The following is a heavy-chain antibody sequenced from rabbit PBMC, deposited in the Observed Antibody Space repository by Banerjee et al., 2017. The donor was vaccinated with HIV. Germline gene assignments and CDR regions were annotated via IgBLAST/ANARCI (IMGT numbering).Heavy chain of an antibody. CDR3: VRASYGYAAAGYWGL. Sequence: QEQLVESGGDLVKPGASLTLTCTASGFSFSSHYYICWVRQAPGKGLEWIACIYGGSSGTTAYASWAKGRFTISKTSSTTVTLQMTSLTAADTATYFCVRASYGYAAAGYWGLWGPGTLVTVS. CDR1: GFSFSSHYY. J-gene: IGHJ4*01. D-gene: IGHD6-1*01. CDR2: IYGGSSGTT. V-gene: IGHV1S45*01.